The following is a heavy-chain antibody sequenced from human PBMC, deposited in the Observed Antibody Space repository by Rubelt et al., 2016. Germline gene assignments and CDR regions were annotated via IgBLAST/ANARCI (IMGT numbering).Heavy chain of an antibody. CDR2: INPNSGGT. D-gene: IGHD6-19*01. J-gene: IGHJ3*02. CDR3: ARRAVAGSDAFDI. Sequence: QVQLVQSGAEVKKPGSSVKVSCKASGGTFSSYAISWVRQAPGQGLEWMGWINPNSGGTNYEQKFQGRVTMTRDTSISTAYMELSRLRSDDTAVYYCARRAVAGSDAFDIWGQGTMVTVSS. CDR1: GGTFSSYA. V-gene: IGHV1-2*02.